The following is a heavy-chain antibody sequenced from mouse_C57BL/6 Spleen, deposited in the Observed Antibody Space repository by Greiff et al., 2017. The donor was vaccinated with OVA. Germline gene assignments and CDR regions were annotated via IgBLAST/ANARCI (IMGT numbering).Heavy chain of an antibody. CDR2: IDPSDSYT. CDR3: ASNWGDYFDY. V-gene: IGHV1-50*01. D-gene: IGHD4-1*01. Sequence: QVQLQQSGAELVKPGASVKLSCKASGYTFTSYWMQWVKQRPGQGLEWIGEIDPSDSYTNYNQKFKGKATLTVDTSSSTAYMQLSSLTSEDSAVYYCASNWGDYFDYWGQGTTLTVSS. J-gene: IGHJ2*01. CDR1: GYTFTSYW.